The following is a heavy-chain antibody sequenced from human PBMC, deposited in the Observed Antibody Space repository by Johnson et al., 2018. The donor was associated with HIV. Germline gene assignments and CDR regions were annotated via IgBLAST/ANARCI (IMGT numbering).Heavy chain of an antibody. CDR1: GFTFSSYG. D-gene: IGHD5-12*01. Sequence: QVQLVESGGGVVQPGGSLRLSCAASGFTFSSYGMHWVRQAPGKGLELVGQVNPNGGSKYLTDSGKDRFNISRDNTKNTLYLQMNSLRTEDTAVYYCAKGLTGYSGYEKGGHAFDIWGQGTMVTVSS. CDR3: AKGLTGYSGYEKGGHAFDI. V-gene: IGHV3-30*02. CDR2: VNPNGGSK. J-gene: IGHJ3*02.